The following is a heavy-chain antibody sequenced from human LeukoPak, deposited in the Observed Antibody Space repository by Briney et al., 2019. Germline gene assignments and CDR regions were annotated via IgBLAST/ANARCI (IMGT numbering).Heavy chain of an antibody. Sequence: GGSLRLSCAASGFLFGSYSVSWVRQAPGKGLEWVSSISSTSSYIFYADSLKGRFTTSRDNAKNTLYLQMNSMRAEDTAVYFCARFGGGSCSGSSCYDYYVDAWGKGTTVTVSS. V-gene: IGHV3-21*01. D-gene: IGHD2-15*01. J-gene: IGHJ6*03. CDR2: ISSTSSYI. CDR1: GFLFGSYS. CDR3: ARFGGGSCSGSSCYDYYVDA.